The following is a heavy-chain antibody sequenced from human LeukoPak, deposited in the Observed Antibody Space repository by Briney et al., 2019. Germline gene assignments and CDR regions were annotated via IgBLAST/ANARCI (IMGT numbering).Heavy chain of an antibody. CDR2: IYYSGTI. CDR1: GVSINGSSYY. Sequence: SETLSLTCSVSGVSINGSSYYWGWIRQPPGKGLEWIGNIYYSGTIYSHPSLKSRVTISQDTSKNQFSLRLSALTAADTAIYYCARVLREPYYYFYVDVWGKGTAVTVSS. CDR3: ARVLREPYYYFYVDV. J-gene: IGHJ6*03. D-gene: IGHD1-26*01. V-gene: IGHV4-39*07.